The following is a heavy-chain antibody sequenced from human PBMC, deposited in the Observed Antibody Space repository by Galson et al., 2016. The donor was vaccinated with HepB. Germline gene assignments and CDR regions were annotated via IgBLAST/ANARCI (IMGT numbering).Heavy chain of an antibody. Sequence: SLRLSCAASGFTFRIYAIHWVRQAPGKGLEWVALISCDGNNDSYADSVKGRFTIARDNSKNTLSLQMNSLKPEDTAVYYCARDIVGGFDYWGQGALVTVSS. D-gene: IGHD1-26*01. J-gene: IGHJ4*02. CDR2: ISCDGNND. V-gene: IGHV3-30*04. CDR1: GFTFRIYA. CDR3: ARDIVGGFDY.